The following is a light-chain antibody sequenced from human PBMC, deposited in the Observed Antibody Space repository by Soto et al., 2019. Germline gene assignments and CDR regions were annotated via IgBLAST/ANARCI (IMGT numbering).Light chain of an antibody. V-gene: IGLV2-14*01. J-gene: IGLJ2*01. CDR2: EVT. Sequence: QSALTQPASVSGSPGQSITISCTGTSSDVGGYNYVSWYQQHPGKAPKLMIYEVTNRPSGVSNRFSGSKSGNTASLTISGLQAEDEAHYYCSSYTSDTTAVVFGGGTKVTVL. CDR3: SSYTSDTTAVV. CDR1: SSDVGGYNY.